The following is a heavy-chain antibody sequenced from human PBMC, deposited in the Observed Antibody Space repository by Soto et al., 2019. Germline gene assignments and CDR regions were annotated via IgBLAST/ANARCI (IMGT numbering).Heavy chain of an antibody. CDR3: ARGTDILLWFGELSDWFDP. CDR1: GYTFTSYA. D-gene: IGHD3-10*01. J-gene: IGHJ5*02. Sequence: QVQLVQSGAEVKKPGASVKVSCKASGYTFTSYAMYWVRQAPGQRLEWMGWINAGNGNTKYSQKFQGRVTITRDTSASTAYMELSSLRSEDTAVYYCARGTDILLWFGELSDWFDPWGQGTLVTVSS. V-gene: IGHV1-3*01. CDR2: INAGNGNT.